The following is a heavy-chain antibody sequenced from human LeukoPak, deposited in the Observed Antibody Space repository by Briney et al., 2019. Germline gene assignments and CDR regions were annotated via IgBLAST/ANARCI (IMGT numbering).Heavy chain of an antibody. CDR1: GGSISSGGYY. CDR3: ASWNPGTTSWYEYFQH. CDR2: IYYSGST. D-gene: IGHD4-17*01. Sequence: PSETLSLTCTVSGGSISSGGYYWSWIRQHPGKGLEWIGYIYYSGSTYYNPSLKSRVTISVDTSKNQFSLKLSSVPAADTAVYYCASWNPGTTSWYEYFQHWGRGTLVAVS. V-gene: IGHV4-31*03. J-gene: IGHJ1*01.